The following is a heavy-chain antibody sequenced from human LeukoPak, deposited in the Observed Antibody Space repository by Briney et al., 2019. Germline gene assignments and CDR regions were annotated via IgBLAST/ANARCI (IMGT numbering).Heavy chain of an antibody. CDR3: SKPYYYCSGSYSHYFDY. J-gene: IGHJ4*02. Sequence: GGSLRLSCAASGFTFSSYDMSWVGQAPGKGVEWVSAISGNGGSTYYADSVKGRFTISRENAKNTLYVQMNSLRAEDTGVSYCSKPYYYCSGSYSHYFDYWVQRALVADSS. CDR2: ISGNGGST. CDR1: GFTFSSYD. D-gene: IGHD3-10*01. V-gene: IGHV3-23*01.